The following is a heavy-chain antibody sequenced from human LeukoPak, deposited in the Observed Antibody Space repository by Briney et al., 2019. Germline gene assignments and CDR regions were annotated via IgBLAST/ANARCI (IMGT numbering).Heavy chain of an antibody. Sequence: GASVKVSCKASGYTFTSYGISWVRQAPGQGLEWMGWISAYNGNTNYAQKLQGRVTMTTDTSTSTAYMELRSLRSDDTAVYYCARDFWYYYDSSGYYYDYWGQGTLVTVSS. CDR2: ISAYNGNT. CDR1: GYTFTSYG. D-gene: IGHD3-22*01. V-gene: IGHV1-18*01. J-gene: IGHJ4*02. CDR3: ARDFWYYYDSSGYYYDY.